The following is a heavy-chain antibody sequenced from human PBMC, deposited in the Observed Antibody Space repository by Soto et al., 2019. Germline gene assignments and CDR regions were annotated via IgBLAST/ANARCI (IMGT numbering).Heavy chain of an antibody. CDR3: ARESEDLTSNFDY. CDR1: GFTFSRYS. CDR2: ISSTTNYI. V-gene: IGHV3-21*01. Sequence: EVQLVESGGGLVRPGGSLRLSCAASGFTFSRYSMTWVRQAPGKGLEWVSSISSTTNYIYYADSMKGRFTVSRDNAKNSVYLDMNRLSAEDTAVYYCARESEDLTSNFDYWGQGTLVTVSS. J-gene: IGHJ4*02.